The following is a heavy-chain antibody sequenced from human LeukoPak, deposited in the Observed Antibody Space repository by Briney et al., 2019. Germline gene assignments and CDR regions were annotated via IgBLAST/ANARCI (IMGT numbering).Heavy chain of an antibody. CDR3: ARGRYSYYFDY. CDR2: IYYSGST. CDR1: GGSISSSSYY. J-gene: IGHJ4*02. V-gene: IGHV4-39*01. Sequence: SETLSLTCTVSGGSISSSSYYWGWVRQPPGKGLEWLGSIYYSGSTYYNPSLKSRVTISVDTSKNQFSLKLSSVTAADTAVYYCARGRYSYYFDYWGQGTLVTVSS. D-gene: IGHD3-10*01.